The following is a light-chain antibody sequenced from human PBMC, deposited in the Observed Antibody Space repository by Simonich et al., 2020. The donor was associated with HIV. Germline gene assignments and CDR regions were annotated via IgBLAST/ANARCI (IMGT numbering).Light chain of an antibody. V-gene: IGKV3-15*01. CDR1: QSVSSN. CDR3: QQYDDWLLLT. Sequence: EIVLTQSPATLSLSPGERATLSCRASQSVSSNLDWYQQKPGQAPRLLIYGSSTRASGSPARVSGSGSGTEFTLTITSMQSEDFAIYYCQQYDDWLLLTFGGGTKVEI. CDR2: GSS. J-gene: IGKJ4*01.